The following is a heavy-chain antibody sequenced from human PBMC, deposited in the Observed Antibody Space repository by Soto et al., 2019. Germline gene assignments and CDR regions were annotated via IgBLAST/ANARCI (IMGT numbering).Heavy chain of an antibody. CDR2: MYSGGST. V-gene: IGHV3-66*01. CDR3: ASDSSLHQRLFYGMDV. J-gene: IGHJ6*02. D-gene: IGHD2-2*01. Sequence: EVQLVESGGGLVQPGGSLRLSCAASGLTVSSNYMSWVRQAPGKGLEWVSVMYSGGSTYYADSVKGRFIISRDNYKNTLYLQMDSLRVEDTAVYYCASDSSLHQRLFYGMDVWGQGTTVTVSS. CDR1: GLTVSSNY.